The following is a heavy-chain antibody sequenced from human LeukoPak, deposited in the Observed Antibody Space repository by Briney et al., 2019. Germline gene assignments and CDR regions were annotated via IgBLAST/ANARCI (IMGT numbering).Heavy chain of an antibody. CDR1: GFTFSSYG. CDR2: IRYDGSNK. Sequence: TGGSLRLSCAASGFTFSSYGMHWVRQAPGKGLEWVAFIRYDGSNKYYADSVKGRFTISRDNSKNTLYLQMNSLRAEDTAVYYCAKARSYDSSGLFGYWGQGTLVTVSS. J-gene: IGHJ4*02. D-gene: IGHD3-22*01. CDR3: AKARSYDSSGLFGY. V-gene: IGHV3-30*02.